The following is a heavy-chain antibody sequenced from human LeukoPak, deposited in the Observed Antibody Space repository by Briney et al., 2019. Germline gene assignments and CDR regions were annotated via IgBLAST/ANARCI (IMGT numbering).Heavy chain of an antibody. V-gene: IGHV1-2*02. CDR1: GYTFTSYD. J-gene: IGHJ5*02. CDR2: INPNSGGT. Sequence: ASVKVSCKASGYTFTSYDINWVRQATGQGLEWMGWINPNSGGTNYAQKFQGRVTMTRDTSISTAYMELSSLRSDDTAVYYCARDWDNYYGSGRPGNWFDPWGQGTLVTVSS. CDR3: ARDWDNYYGSGRPGNWFDP. D-gene: IGHD3-10*01.